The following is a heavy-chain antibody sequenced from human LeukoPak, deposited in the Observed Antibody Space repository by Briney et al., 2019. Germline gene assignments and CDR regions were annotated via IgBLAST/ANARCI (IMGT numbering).Heavy chain of an antibody. Sequence: SETLSLTCTVSGASISSSIYHWGWIRQPPGKGLEWIGSIYYSGSTYYNPSLKSRVTISVDTSKNQFSLKLTSVTAADTALYYCARHYYGSGRRDYWGQGTLVTVSS. CDR2: IYYSGST. CDR3: ARHYYGSGRRDY. D-gene: IGHD3-10*01. J-gene: IGHJ4*02. CDR1: GASISSSIYH. V-gene: IGHV4-39*01.